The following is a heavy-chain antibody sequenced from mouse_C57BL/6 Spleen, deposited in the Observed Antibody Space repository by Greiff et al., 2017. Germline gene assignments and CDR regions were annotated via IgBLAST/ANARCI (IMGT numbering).Heavy chain of an antibody. CDR2: IDPNSGGT. J-gene: IGHJ3*01. D-gene: IGHD2-4*01. Sequence: VQLQQPGAELVKPGASVKLSCKASGYTFTSYWMHWVKQRPGRGLEWIGRIDPNSGGTKYNEKFKGKATLTVDKPASTAYMQLSSLISEDSAVYYCARVGYYDYEGWFAYWGQGTLVTVSA. CDR3: ARVGYYDYEGWFAY. CDR1: GYTFTSYW. V-gene: IGHV1-72*01.